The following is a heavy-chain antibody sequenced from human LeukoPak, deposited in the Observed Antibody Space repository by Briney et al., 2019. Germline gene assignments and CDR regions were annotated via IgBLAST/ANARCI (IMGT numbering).Heavy chain of an antibody. V-gene: IGHV4-59*01. Sequence: SETLSLTCTVSGGSINNYYWSWIRQPPGKGLEWIGYIFYSGSTKYNPSLKSRVTMSVDTSKNQFSLKLSSVTAADTAVYYCARSRYYYDSSGYFYFDYWGQGTLVTVSS. CDR2: IFYSGST. CDR1: GGSINNYY. CDR3: ARSRYYYDSSGYFYFDY. D-gene: IGHD3-22*01. J-gene: IGHJ4*02.